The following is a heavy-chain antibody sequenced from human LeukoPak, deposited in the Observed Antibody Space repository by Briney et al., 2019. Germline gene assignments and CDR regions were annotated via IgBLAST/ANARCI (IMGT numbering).Heavy chain of an antibody. CDR1: GFTFSKYA. CDR2: IRASGGGT. J-gene: IGHJ3*01. Sequence: GGSLRLSCAASGFTFSKYAMIWVRQAPGKGLEWVSAIRASGGGTFYADSVKGRFTIPRDNSKNALYVQMNSLRAEDTAVYYCARDPNGDYIGAFDFWGQGTMVTVSS. CDR3: ARDPNGDYIGAFDF. D-gene: IGHD4-17*01. V-gene: IGHV3-23*01.